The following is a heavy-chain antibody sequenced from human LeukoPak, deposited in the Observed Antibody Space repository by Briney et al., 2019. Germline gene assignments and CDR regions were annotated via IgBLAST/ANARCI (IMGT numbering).Heavy chain of an antibody. CDR2: FSGSGVST. J-gene: IGHJ4*02. D-gene: IGHD3-10*01. CDR1: GFTFSTDA. Sequence: GGCLSLACADSGFTFSTDAMRWVRQAPGKGLEWISAFSGSGVSTYYADSVKGRFTISRDNSKNTLYLQMNSLRAEDTAVYCCAKEVFNSHWGQGTLVTVSS. V-gene: IGHV3-23*01. CDR3: AKEVFNSH.